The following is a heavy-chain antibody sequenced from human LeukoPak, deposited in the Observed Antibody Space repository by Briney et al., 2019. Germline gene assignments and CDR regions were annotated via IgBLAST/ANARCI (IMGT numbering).Heavy chain of an antibody. V-gene: IGHV4-59*01. Sequence: SETLSLTCTVSGGSISSYYWSWIRQPPGKGLEWIGYIYYSGSTNYNPSLKSRVTISVDTSKSQLSLKLSSVTAADTAVYYCARWRYCGGDCYPSAFDIWGQGTMVTVSS. D-gene: IGHD2-21*02. CDR3: ARWRYCGGDCYPSAFDI. J-gene: IGHJ3*02. CDR2: IYYSGST. CDR1: GGSISSYY.